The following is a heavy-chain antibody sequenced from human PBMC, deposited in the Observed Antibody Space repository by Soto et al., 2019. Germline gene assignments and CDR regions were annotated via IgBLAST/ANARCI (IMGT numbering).Heavy chain of an antibody. Sequence: QVQLVESGGGVVQPGRSLRLSCAASGFTFSSYGMHWVRQAPDKGLEWVAVIWYDGSNKYYADSVKGRFTISRDNSKNTLYLQMNSLRAEDTAVYYCASEYCSGGRCYYYGMDVWGQGTTVTASS. D-gene: IGHD2-15*01. CDR3: ASEYCSGGRCYYYGMDV. CDR1: GFTFSSYG. J-gene: IGHJ6*02. V-gene: IGHV3-33*01. CDR2: IWYDGSNK.